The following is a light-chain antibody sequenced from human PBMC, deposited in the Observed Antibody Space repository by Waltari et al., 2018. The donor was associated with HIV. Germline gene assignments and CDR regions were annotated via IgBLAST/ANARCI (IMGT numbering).Light chain of an antibody. V-gene: IGKV3-15*01. CDR2: GPS. CDR3: QQYNEWPRT. CDR1: QSVSNN. J-gene: IGKJ1*01. Sequence: EIVMKQSPATLSVSPGERATLSCRASQSVSNNLAWYQQKPGQAPRLLIYGPSTRATGTPARFSASGSGTEFTLTISSLQSEDFAIYYCQQYNEWPRTFGQGTKVEIK.